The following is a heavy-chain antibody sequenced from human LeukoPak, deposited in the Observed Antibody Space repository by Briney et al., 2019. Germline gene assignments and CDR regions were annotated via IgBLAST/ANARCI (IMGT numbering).Heavy chain of an antibody. CDR1: GGSISSYY. Sequence: SETLSLTCTVSGGSISSYYWSWVRQPPGKGLEWIGYIYYSGSTNYNPSLKSRVTISVDTSKNQFSLKLSSVTAADTAVYYCARDRGWFDPWGQGTLVTVSS. CDR3: ARDRGWFDP. J-gene: IGHJ5*02. CDR2: IYYSGST. V-gene: IGHV4-59*01.